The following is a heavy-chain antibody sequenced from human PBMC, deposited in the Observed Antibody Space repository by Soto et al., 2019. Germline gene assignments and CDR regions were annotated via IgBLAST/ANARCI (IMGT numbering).Heavy chain of an antibody. J-gene: IGHJ5*02. Sequence: PGGSLRLSCAASGFIFTSYSMNWVRQAPGKGLEWVSSISSSSAYIYYADSVKGRFTISRDNAKNSLYLQMNSLRAEDTAVYYCARDPSLVFVPAEEHPWGQGT. CDR3: ARDPSLVFVPAEEHP. V-gene: IGHV3-21*01. D-gene: IGHD2-2*01. CDR1: GFIFTSYS. CDR2: ISSSSAYI.